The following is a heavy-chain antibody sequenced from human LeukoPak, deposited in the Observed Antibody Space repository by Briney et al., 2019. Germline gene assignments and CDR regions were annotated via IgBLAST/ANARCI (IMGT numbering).Heavy chain of an antibody. J-gene: IGHJ5*02. CDR2: ISGSGGST. V-gene: IGHV3-23*01. Sequence: GGSLRLSCAASGFTFSIYAMSWVRQAPGKGLEWVSAISGSGGSTYYADSVKGRFTISRDNSKNTLYLQMNSLRAEGTAVYYCAKDLSGGSRAFDPWGQGTLVTVSS. CDR3: AKDLSGGSRAFDP. D-gene: IGHD6-13*01. CDR1: GFTFSIYA.